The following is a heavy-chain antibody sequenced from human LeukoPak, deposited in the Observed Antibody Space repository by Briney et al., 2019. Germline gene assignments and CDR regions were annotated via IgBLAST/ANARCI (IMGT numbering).Heavy chain of an antibody. D-gene: IGHD3-10*01. J-gene: IGHJ4*02. Sequence: GGSLRLSFEASGFNSSSHGMHWVRQAPDRGLEWVALITYDGYYKYYADSVKGRFTISSDNSKNTLYLHMNNLRTEDTAVYDSAKDQSVVVRASRMDSWGQGTLVIVSS. CDR1: GFNSSSHG. CDR2: ITYDGYYK. V-gene: IGHV3-30*18. CDR3: AKDQSVVVRASRMDS.